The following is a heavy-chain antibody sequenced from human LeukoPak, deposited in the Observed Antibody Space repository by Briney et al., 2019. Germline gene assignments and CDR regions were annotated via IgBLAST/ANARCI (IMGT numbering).Heavy chain of an antibody. CDR2: INDNGDNI. V-gene: IGHV3-23*01. J-gene: IGHJ4*02. D-gene: IGHD1-26*01. CDR1: GFSFNIYV. Sequence: GSLRLSCAASGFSFNIYVMSWVRQAPGKGLEWVSSINDNGDNINYADSVKGRFSISRDNSRNTLFLQMNSLRVEDTAVYYCAKDRHGIVGLTPFEYWGQGTPVTVSS. CDR3: AKDRHGIVGLTPFEY.